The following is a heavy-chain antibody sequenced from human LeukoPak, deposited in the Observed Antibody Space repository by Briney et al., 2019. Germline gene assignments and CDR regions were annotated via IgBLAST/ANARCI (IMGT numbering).Heavy chain of an antibody. CDR2: VYSGGTT. Sequence: GGSLRLSCEASGFTVSTNYMSWVRQAPGKGLEWVSIVYSGGTTFYADSVKGRFTISRDNSNNTVYLRMDSLRAEDTAVYYCARAPSVTTNYDCWGQGTLVTVSS. J-gene: IGHJ4*02. D-gene: IGHD4-17*01. CDR1: GFTVSTNY. CDR3: ARAPSVTTNYDC. V-gene: IGHV3-53*01.